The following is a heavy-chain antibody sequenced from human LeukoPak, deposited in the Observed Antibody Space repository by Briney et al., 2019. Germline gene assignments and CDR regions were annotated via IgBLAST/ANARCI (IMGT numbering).Heavy chain of an antibody. J-gene: IGHJ4*02. CDR1: GFTFSSYA. CDR2: IGGSGGST. CDR3: AKPYSSGWWYFDY. D-gene: IGHD6-19*01. V-gene: IGHV3-23*01. Sequence: GGSLRLSCAASGFTFSSYAMSWVRQAPGKGLEWVSSIGGSGGSTDYADSVKGRFTISRDDSKNTLFLQMNSLRAEDTAVYYCAKPYSSGWWYFDYWGQGTLVTVSS.